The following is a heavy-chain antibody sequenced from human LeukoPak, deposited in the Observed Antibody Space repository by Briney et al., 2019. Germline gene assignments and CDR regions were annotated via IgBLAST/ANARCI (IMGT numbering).Heavy chain of an antibody. CDR1: AFTVSNNY. CDR2: IYGIGSA. CDR3: AKDIGDYGDYPDF. D-gene: IGHD4-17*01. J-gene: IGHJ4*02. Sequence: GGSLRLSCAVSAFTVSNNYMSWVRQAPGKGLEWVSLIYGIGSAYYADSVKGRFTISRDNSKNTLYLHMNSLRAGDTAVFFCAKDIGDYGDYPDFWGQGTLVTVSS. V-gene: IGHV3-53*01.